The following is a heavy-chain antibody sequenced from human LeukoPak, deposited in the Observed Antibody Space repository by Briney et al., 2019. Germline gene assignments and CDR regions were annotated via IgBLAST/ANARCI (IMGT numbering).Heavy chain of an antibody. CDR1: GFSLSTSGMG. Sequence: SGPTLVKPTQTLTVTCTFSGFSLSTSGMGVGWIRQPPGKALEWLALIYWDDDKRYSPSLKSRLTITKDTSKNQVVLTMTNMDPVDTATYYCAHSIKEEQWLVHFDYWGQETLVTVSS. D-gene: IGHD6-19*01. V-gene: IGHV2-5*02. CDR2: IYWDDDK. J-gene: IGHJ4*02. CDR3: AHSIKEEQWLVHFDY.